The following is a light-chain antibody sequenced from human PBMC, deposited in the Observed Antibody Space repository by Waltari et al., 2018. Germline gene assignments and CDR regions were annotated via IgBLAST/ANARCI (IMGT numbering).Light chain of an antibody. J-gene: IGKJ4*01. Sequence: DIVMTHSPDSLALSLGERATITCQSSQSVLYSSNNKNYLAWYQQKPGQPPKLLIYWASTRESGVPDRFSGSGSGTDFTLTISSLQAEDVAVYYCQQYYSTPLTFGGGTKVEIK. CDR2: WAS. CDR1: QSVLYSSNNKNY. CDR3: QQYYSTPLT. V-gene: IGKV4-1*01.